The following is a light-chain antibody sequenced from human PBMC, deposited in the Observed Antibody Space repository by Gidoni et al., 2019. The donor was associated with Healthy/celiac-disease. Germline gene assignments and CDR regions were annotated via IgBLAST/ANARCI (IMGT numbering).Light chain of an antibody. CDR3: QQYYSYPLT. CDR1: QGISSY. CDR2: AAS. J-gene: IGKJ3*01. Sequence: ASRRTQSPSSLSASTGDRVTITCRASQGISSYLAWYQQKPGKAPKLLIYAASTLQSGVPSRFSGSGSGTDFTLTISCLQSEDFATYYCQQYYSYPLTFGPGTKVDIK. V-gene: IGKV1-8*01.